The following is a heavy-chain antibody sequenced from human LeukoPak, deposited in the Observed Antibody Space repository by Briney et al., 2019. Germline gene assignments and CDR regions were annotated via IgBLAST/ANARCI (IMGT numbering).Heavy chain of an antibody. CDR2: TRNKANSYTT. V-gene: IGHV3-72*01. Sequence: GGSLRLSCAASGFTLSDYYMDWVRQAPGKGLEWLGRTRNKANSYTTEYAASVKGRVTISRDASKSSLYLQMNSLKAEDTAMYYCSRALYYDRSTYCNDYWGQGTLVTVSS. J-gene: IGHJ4*02. D-gene: IGHD3-22*01. CDR1: GFTLSDYY. CDR3: SRALYYDRSTYCNDY.